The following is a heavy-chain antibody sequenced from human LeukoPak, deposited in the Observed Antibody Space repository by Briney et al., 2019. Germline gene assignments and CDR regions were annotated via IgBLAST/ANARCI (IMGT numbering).Heavy chain of an antibody. CDR1: GFTFDDYA. D-gene: IGHD3-10*01. CDR2: ISSSSSYI. CDR3: ARYYYGSGSPEGNGMDV. V-gene: IGHV3-21*01. J-gene: IGHJ6*04. Sequence: PGRSLRLSCAASGFTFDDYAIHWVRQAPGKGLEWVSSISSSSSYIYYADSVKGRFTISRDNAKNSLYLQMNSLRAEDTAVYYCARYYYGSGSPEGNGMDVWGKGTTVTVSS.